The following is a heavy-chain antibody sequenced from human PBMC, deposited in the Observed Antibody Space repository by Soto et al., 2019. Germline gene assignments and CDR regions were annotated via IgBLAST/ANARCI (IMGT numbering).Heavy chain of an antibody. V-gene: IGHV3-30-3*01. J-gene: IGHJ4*02. CDR1: GFTFSSYA. Sequence: PGGSLRLSCAASGFTFSSYAMHWVRQAPGKGLEWVAVISYDGSNKYYADSVKGRFTISRDNSKNTLYLQMNSLRAEDTAVYYCARETHPTSAGRVDSWGQRTPVPVSS. CDR3: ARETHPTSAGRVDS. CDR2: ISYDGSNK.